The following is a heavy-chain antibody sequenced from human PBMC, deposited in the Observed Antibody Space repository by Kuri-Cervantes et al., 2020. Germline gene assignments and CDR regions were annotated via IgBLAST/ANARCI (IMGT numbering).Heavy chain of an antibody. Sequence: GESLKISCAASGFTFSSYGLHWVRQTPGKGMEWVSYITSSGSTIYYADSVKGRFTITRDNAKNSLYLQMNSLIAEDTAVYYCSRDLGWTFYYWGQGTLVTVSS. CDR2: ITSSGSTI. J-gene: IGHJ4*02. D-gene: IGHD3/OR15-3a*01. CDR3: SRDLGWTFYY. CDR1: GFTFSSYG. V-gene: IGHV3-48*04.